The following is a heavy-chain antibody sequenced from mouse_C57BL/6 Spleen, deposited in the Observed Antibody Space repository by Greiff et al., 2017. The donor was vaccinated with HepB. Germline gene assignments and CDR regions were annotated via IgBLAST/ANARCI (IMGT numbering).Heavy chain of an antibody. Sequence: EVKVVESGTVLARPGASVKMSCKTSGYTFTSYWMHWVKQRPGQGLEWIGAIYPGNSDTSYNQKFKGKAKLTAVTSASTAYMELSSLTNEDSAVYYCTRLDSSTVVAQGYFDVWGTGTTVTVSS. CDR2: IYPGNSDT. J-gene: IGHJ1*03. V-gene: IGHV1-5*01. D-gene: IGHD1-1*01. CDR3: TRLDSSTVVAQGYFDV. CDR1: GYTFTSYW.